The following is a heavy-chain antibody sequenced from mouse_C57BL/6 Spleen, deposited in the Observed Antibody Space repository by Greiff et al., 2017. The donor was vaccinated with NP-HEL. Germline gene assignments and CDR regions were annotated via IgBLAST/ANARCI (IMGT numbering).Heavy chain of an antibody. CDR2: IWSGGST. CDR1: GFSLTSYG. V-gene: IGHV2-2*01. Sequence: VQGVESGPGLVQPSQSLSITCTVSGFSLTSYGVHWVRQSPGKGLEWLGVIWSGGSTDYNAAFISRLSISKDNSKSQVFFKMNSLQADDTAIYYCAREGSYYSNPYYAMDYWGQGTSVTVSS. D-gene: IGHD2-5*01. J-gene: IGHJ4*01. CDR3: AREGSYYSNPYYAMDY.